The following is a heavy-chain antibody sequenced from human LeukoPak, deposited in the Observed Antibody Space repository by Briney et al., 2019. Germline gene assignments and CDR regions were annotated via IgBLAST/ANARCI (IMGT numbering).Heavy chain of an antibody. CDR3: ARDDSSSWLRGYYYYMDV. CDR1: GYTFTSYD. Sequence: ASVKVSCKASGYTFTSYDINWVRQATGQGLEWMEWMNPNSGNTGYAQKFQGRVTMTRNTSISTAYMELSSLRSEDTAVYYCARDDSSSWLRGYYYYMDVWGKGTTVTVSS. V-gene: IGHV1-8*01. CDR2: MNPNSGNT. J-gene: IGHJ6*03. D-gene: IGHD6-13*01.